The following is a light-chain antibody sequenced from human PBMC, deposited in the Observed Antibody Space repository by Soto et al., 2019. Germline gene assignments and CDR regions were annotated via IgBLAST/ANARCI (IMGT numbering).Light chain of an antibody. Sequence: EIVLTQSPGTLSLSPGERATLACRDSQSVSSSYLACYQQKPGQAPRLLIYGASSRVTGIPDRFSGSGSGTDFTLTISRLEPEDFAVYYCQQYEAFGQGTKVEIK. V-gene: IGKV3-20*01. CDR2: GAS. CDR3: QQYEA. CDR1: QSVSSSY. J-gene: IGKJ1*01.